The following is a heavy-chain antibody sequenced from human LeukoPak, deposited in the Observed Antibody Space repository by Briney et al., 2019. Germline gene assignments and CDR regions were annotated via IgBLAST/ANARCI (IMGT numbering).Heavy chain of an antibody. V-gene: IGHV3-15*01. J-gene: IGHJ4*02. Sequence: GGSLRLSCAASGFTFSSYGMHWVRQAPGKGLEWVGRIKSKTDGGTIDYAAPVKGRFTISRDDSKNTLYLQMNSLKTEDTAVYYCTTISLYYFDYWGQGTLVTVSS. CDR3: TTISLYYFDY. CDR2: IKSKTDGGTI. CDR1: GFTFSSYG.